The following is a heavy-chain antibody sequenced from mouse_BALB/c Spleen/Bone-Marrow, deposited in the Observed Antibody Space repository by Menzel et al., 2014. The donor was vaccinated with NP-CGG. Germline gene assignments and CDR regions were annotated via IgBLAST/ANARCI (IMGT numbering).Heavy chain of an antibody. D-gene: IGHD2-3*01. CDR1: GFSLTNYG. Sequence: VKLVESGPGLVAPSQSLSIPCTVSGFSLTNYGVHWVNQPPGKGLEWLGVIWAGGNTNYNSALMSRLSISKDNSKSQVFLKMNSLQTDDTAMYYCASFYDGYYEFTYWGQGTLVTVSA. V-gene: IGHV2-9*02. J-gene: IGHJ3*01. CDR2: IWAGGNT. CDR3: ASFYDGYYEFTY.